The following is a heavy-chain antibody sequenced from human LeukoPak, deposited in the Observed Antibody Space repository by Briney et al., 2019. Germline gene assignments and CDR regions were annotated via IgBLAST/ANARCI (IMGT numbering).Heavy chain of an antibody. CDR1: GFTFSSYW. CDR2: IASDGSST. CDR3: AKGHTNLDPA. V-gene: IGHV3-74*01. D-gene: IGHD1-1*01. Sequence: GGSLRLSCAASGFTFSSYWMNWVRQAPGKGLVWVSRIASDGSSTTYADSVKGRFSISRDNAKNSLYLQMNSLRGEDTAIYFCAKGHTNLDPAGDQGALVIVSS. J-gene: IGHJ4*02.